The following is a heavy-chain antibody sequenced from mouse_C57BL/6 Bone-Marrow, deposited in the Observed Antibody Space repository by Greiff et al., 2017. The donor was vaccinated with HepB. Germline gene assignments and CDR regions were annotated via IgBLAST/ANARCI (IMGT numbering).Heavy chain of an antibody. CDR3: ARWGTTVDWYFDV. Sequence: VQLQQPGAELVRPGSSVKLSCKASGYTFTSYWMHWVKQRPIQGLEWIGNIDPSDSETHYNQKFKDKATLTVDKSSSTAYMQLSSLTSEASAVYYCARWGTTVDWYFDVWGTGTTVTVSS. V-gene: IGHV1-52*01. CDR1: GYTFTSYW. D-gene: IGHD1-1*01. J-gene: IGHJ1*03. CDR2: IDPSDSET.